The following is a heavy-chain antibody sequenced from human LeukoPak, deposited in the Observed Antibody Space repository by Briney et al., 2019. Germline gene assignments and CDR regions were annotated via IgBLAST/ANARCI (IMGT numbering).Heavy chain of an antibody. D-gene: IGHD3-10*01. CDR1: GGSISSSSYH. CDR2: IYYSGST. J-gene: IGHJ4*02. Sequence: SETLSLTCTVSGGSISSSSYHWGWIRQPPGKGLEWIGSIYYSGSTYYNPSLKSRVTISVDTSKNQFSLKLSSVTAADTAVYYCARDYPGSGSYYFFDYWGQGTLVTVSS. CDR3: ARDYPGSGSYYFFDY. V-gene: IGHV4-39*07.